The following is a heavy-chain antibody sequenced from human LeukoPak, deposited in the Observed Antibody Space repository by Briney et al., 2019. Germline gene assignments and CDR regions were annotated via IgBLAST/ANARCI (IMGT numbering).Heavy chain of an antibody. V-gene: IGHV4-31*03. J-gene: IGHJ5*02. Sequence: SETLSLTCTVSGGSISSGNYYWSWIRQHPGKGLEWVGYIHHSGSTYYNPSLKSRVIISVDTSKNQFSLKLNSVTAADTAVYYCATYGSGSYRFDPWGQGTLVTVSS. CDR3: ATYGSGSYRFDP. CDR1: GGSISSGNYY. D-gene: IGHD3-10*01. CDR2: IHHSGST.